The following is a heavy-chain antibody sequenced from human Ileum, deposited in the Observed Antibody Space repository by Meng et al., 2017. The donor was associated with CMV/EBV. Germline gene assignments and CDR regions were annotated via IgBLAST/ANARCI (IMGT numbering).Heavy chain of an antibody. Sequence: QVQLVQSGTEAKKPRASGKVSCKASGYTFITFGITWVRQAPGQGLEWMGWITPCNGKTDYAQRLQNRVTMTTDTSTTTVDMGLRSLRSDGTAFYYCSMEVFSAYASNWDQGTLVTVSS. D-gene: IGHD3-9*01. J-gene: IGHJ4*02. CDR3: SMEVFSAYASN. CDR2: ITPCNGKT. CDR1: GYTFITFG. V-gene: IGHV1-18*01.